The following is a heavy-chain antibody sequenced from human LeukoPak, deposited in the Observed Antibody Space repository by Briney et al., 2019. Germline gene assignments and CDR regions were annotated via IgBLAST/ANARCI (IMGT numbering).Heavy chain of an antibody. CDR1: GYSISSGYY. J-gene: IGHJ6*03. D-gene: IGHD3-10*01. Sequence: SETLSLTCTVSGYSISSGYYWGWIRQPPGKGLKWIGSISHSGSTYYNPSLKSRVTISVDTSKNQFSLKLSSVTAADTAVYYCARDPGTMARGSRRGYDDYYYYMDVWGKGTTVTISS. V-gene: IGHV4-38-2*02. CDR2: ISHSGST. CDR3: ARDPGTMARGSRRGYDDYYYYMDV.